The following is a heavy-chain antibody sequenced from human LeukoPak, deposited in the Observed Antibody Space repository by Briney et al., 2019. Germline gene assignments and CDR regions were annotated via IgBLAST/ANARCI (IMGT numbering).Heavy chain of an antibody. CDR1: GFTFENAW. CDR2: IDSAPDGGTV. V-gene: IGHV3-15*04. D-gene: IGHD4-17*01. CDR3: NAGDVFDYGIGSPLDA. Sequence: GGSLRLSCAASGFTFENAWMSWVRQAPGKGLEWVGRIDSAPDGGTVEYAAPVKGRFTISRDDSKDTVYQQMNSLKADDTAVYYCNAGDVFDYGIGSPLDAWGQGTLVTVSS. J-gene: IGHJ5*02.